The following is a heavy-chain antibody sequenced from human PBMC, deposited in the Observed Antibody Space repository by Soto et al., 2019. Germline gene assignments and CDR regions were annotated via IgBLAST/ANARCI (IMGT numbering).Heavy chain of an antibody. V-gene: IGHV3-11*06. CDR3: AKGEGYRWNYEFDP. D-gene: IGHD1-7*01. J-gene: IGHJ5*02. CDR2: ISGDSVYT. Sequence: GGSLRLSCSASGFTFSDYYMSWIRQAPGKGLEWVSYISGDSVYTNYGDSVTGRFTISRDNAKNSLYLQMNSLRAEDTAVYYCAKGEGYRWNYEFDPWGQGTLVTVSS. CDR1: GFTFSDYY.